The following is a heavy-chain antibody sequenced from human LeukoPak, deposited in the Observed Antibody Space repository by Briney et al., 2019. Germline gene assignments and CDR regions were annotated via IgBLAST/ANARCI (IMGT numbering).Heavy chain of an antibody. J-gene: IGHJ4*02. CDR1: GFTFSSYA. CDR3: AKGHAVRQLIYYFDY. D-gene: IGHD6-13*01. CDR2: ISGSGGST. Sequence: GGSLRLSCAASGFTFSSYAMSWVRQAPGKGLEWVSAISGSGGSTYYADSVKGRFTISRDNSKNTLYLQMNSLRAEDTAVYYCAKGHAVRQLIYYFDYWGQGTLVTASS. V-gene: IGHV3-23*01.